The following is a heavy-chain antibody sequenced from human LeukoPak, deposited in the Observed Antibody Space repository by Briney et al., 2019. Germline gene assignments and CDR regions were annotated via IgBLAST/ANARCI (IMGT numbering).Heavy chain of an antibody. CDR1: GYTFTNYS. V-gene: IGHV1-18*01. CDR2: ISGYNGNT. J-gene: IGHJ4*02. D-gene: IGHD3-10*01. Sequence: ASVKVSCKASGYTFTNYSISWVRQAPGQGLEWMGWISGYNGNTNYAQKLQGRVTMTTDTSTSTAYMELRSLRSDDTAVYYCARAGYYGSGSYYDFDYWGQGTLVTVSS. CDR3: ARAGYYGSGSYYDFDY.